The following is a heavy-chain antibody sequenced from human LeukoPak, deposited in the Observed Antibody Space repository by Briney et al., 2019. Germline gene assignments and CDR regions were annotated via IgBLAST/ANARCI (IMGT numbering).Heavy chain of an antibody. CDR1: GDSISSDDYY. D-gene: IGHD3-22*01. Sequence: SQTLSLTCTVSGDSISSDDYYWSWIRQPAGKGLEWIGRFSASGNSNYNPSLKSRVTISVDTSKNQFSLKLSSVTAADTAVYYCARGYYYESSDEGFDPWGQGTLVTVSS. J-gene: IGHJ5*02. V-gene: IGHV4-61*02. CDR2: FSASGNS. CDR3: ARGYYYESSDEGFDP.